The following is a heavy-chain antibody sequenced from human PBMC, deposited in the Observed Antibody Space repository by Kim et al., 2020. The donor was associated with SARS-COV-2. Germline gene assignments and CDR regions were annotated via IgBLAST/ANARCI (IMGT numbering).Heavy chain of an antibody. D-gene: IGHD5-18*01. CDR1: GGSFSGYY. V-gene: IGHV4-34*01. Sequence: SETLSLTCAVYGGSFSGYYWSWIRQPPGKGLEWIGEINHSGSTNYNPSLKSRVTISVDTSKNQFSLKLSSVTAADTAVYYCARLRWLRTAMAPYYYYGMDVWGQGTTVTVSS. J-gene: IGHJ6*02. CDR3: ARLRWLRTAMAPYYYYGMDV. CDR2: INHSGST.